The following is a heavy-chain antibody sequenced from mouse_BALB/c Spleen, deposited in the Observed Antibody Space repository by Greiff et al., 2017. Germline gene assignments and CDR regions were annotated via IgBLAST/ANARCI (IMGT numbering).Heavy chain of an antibody. V-gene: IGHV5-17*02. D-gene: IGHD1-1*01. CDR2: ISSGSSTI. J-gene: IGHJ3*01. Sequence: EVQLQQSGGGLVQPGGSRKLSCAASGFTFSSFGMHWVRQAPEKGLEWVAYISSGSSTIYYADTVKGRFTISRDNPKNTLFLQMTSLRSEDTAMYYCARSYGSSLWGQGTLVTVSA. CDR3: ARSYGSSL. CDR1: GFTFSSFG.